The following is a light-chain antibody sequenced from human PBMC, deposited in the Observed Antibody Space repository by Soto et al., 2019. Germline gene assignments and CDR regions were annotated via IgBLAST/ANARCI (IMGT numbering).Light chain of an antibody. Sequence: SALTQPASVSGSPGQSITISCTGTSSDVGGYNYVSWYQPHPGKATKLMIYEVINRPSGVSNRFSGSKSGNTASLTISGLQAEDEADYYCSSYTTITTYVFGTGTKLTVL. J-gene: IGLJ1*01. V-gene: IGLV2-14*01. CDR3: SSYTTITTYV. CDR1: SSDVGGYNY. CDR2: EVI.